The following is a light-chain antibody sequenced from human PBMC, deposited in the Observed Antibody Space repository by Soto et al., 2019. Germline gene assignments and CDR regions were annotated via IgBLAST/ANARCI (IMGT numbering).Light chain of an antibody. CDR2: AAY. J-gene: IGKJ1*01. CDR1: QGISSY. V-gene: IGKV1-9*01. Sequence: IQLTQSPSSLSASVGDRVTITCRASQGISSYLAWYQQKPGKAPKLLISAAYTLLGGLQSRFSGSGSGTDFTLTIRSLQPEDFATYYCKQVKNYPWTFGQGTKVDIK. CDR3: KQVKNYPWT.